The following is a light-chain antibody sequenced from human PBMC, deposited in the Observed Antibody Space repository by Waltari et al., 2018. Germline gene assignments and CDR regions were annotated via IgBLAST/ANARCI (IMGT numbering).Light chain of an antibody. CDR1: SSDVGGYDS. V-gene: IGLV2-14*03. CDR3: SSYAGSNTLV. CDR2: SVS. Sequence: QSALTQPGSVSGSPGQSITISCTGTSSDVGGYDSVNWYQQHPGKAPKLMLHSVSSRPSGVSTRFSGSKSGNTASLTISGLQAEDEADYFCSSYAGSNTLVFGGGTQVTVL. J-gene: IGLJ2*01.